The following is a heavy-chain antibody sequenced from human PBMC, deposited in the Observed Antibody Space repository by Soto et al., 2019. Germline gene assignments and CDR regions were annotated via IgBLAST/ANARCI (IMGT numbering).Heavy chain of an antibody. CDR2: IYYSGST. V-gene: IGHV4-31*03. D-gene: IGHD3-10*01. Sequence: KTSETLSLTCTVSGGSISSGVYYGIWIRQHPGKGLEWIGYIYYSGSTYYNPSLKSRVTISVDTSKNQFSLKLSSVTAADTAVYYCARSRWFGEFPFDYWGQGTLVTVSS. J-gene: IGHJ4*02. CDR1: GGSISSGVYY. CDR3: ARSRWFGEFPFDY.